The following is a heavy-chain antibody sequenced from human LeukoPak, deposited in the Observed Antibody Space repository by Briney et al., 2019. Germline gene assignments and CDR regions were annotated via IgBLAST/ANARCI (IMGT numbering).Heavy chain of an antibody. CDR1: GFTFSSCG. V-gene: IGHV3-23*01. Sequence: GGSLRLSCATSGFTFSSCGMTWVRQAPGKGLEWVSTISGSDGATYYADSVKGRFTISRDNSNNMLYLRMNSLRAEDTAVYYCAKRGAVYSSSPDNYFDSWGPGTVVTVSS. D-gene: IGHD6-6*01. CDR2: ISGSDGAT. J-gene: IGHJ4*02. CDR3: AKRGAVYSSSPDNYFDS.